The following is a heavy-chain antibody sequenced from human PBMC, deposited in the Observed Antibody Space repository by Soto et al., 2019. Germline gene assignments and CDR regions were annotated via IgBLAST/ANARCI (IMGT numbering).Heavy chain of an antibody. D-gene: IGHD3-3*01. CDR3: ARHSGYDFWSGYCGSYYYYGMDV. V-gene: IGHV4-39*01. Sequence: SETLSLTCTVSGGSISSSSYYWGWIRQPPGKGLEWIGSIYYSGSTYYNPSLKSRVTISVDTSKNQFSLKLSSVTAADTAVYYCARHSGYDFWSGYCGSYYYYGMDVWGQGATVTVSS. CDR1: GGSISSSSYY. CDR2: IYYSGST. J-gene: IGHJ6*02.